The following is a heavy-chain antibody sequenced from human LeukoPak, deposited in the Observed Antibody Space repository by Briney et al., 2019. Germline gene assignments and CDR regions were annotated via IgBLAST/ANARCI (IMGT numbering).Heavy chain of an antibody. CDR1: GGSISSRSYY. CDR2: VHSSAYT. CDR3: VIHSGALCGPKDV. D-gene: IGHD2-21*01. V-gene: IGHV4-39*01. Sequence: SETLSLTCTLSGGSISSRSYYWGWVRQPPGKGLEWIGVVHSSAYTYYNPSLKSRVTISVDTSKSHFSLILTSVTAADTALYYSVIHSGALCGPKDVWGQGTTVTVSS. J-gene: IGHJ6*02.